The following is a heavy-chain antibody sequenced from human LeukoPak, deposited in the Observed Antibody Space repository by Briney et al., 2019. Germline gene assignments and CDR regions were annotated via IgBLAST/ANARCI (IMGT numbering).Heavy chain of an antibody. V-gene: IGHV4-61*02. D-gene: IGHD3-10*01. CDR1: GGSISSGSYY. J-gene: IGHJ4*02. CDR2: IYTSGST. Sequence: SETLSLTCTVSGGSISSGSYYWSWIRQPAGKGLEWIGRIYTSGSTNYNPSLKSRVTISVDTSKNQFSLKLSSVTAADTAVYYCARTSWFGELLQDDYWGQGTLVTVSS. CDR3: ARTSWFGELLQDDY.